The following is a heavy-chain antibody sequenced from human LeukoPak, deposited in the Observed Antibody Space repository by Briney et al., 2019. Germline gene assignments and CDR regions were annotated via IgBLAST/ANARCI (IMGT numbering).Heavy chain of an antibody. CDR1: GFSLSTFA. D-gene: IGHD2-2*01. CDR2: IGASDGYT. CDR3: ARDGGIVVVPAAMGDYMDV. V-gene: IGHV3-21*01. J-gene: IGHJ6*03. Sequence: RSGGSLRLSCVASGFSLSTFAMSWVRQSPEKGLEWVSAIGASDGYTYHADSVKGRFTISRDNAKNSLYLQMNSLRAEDTAVYYCARDGGIVVVPAAMGDYMDVWGKGTTVTISS.